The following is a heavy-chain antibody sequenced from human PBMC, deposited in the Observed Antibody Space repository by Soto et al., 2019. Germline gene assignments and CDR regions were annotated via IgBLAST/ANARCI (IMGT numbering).Heavy chain of an antibody. D-gene: IGHD3-9*01. V-gene: IGHV3-23*01. CDR3: AKDPRAHYDILTGYYPN. Sequence: EVQLLESGGCLVQPGGSLRLSCAASGFTFSSYAMSWVRQAPGKGLECVSAISGSGGSTYYADSVKGRFTISRDNSKNTLYLQRNSLRAEDTAVYYCAKDPRAHYDILTGYYPNWGQGTLVTVSS. J-gene: IGHJ4*02. CDR1: GFTFSSYA. CDR2: ISGSGGST.